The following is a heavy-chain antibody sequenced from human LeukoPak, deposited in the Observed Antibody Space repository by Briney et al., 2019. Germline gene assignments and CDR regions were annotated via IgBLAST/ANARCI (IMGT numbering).Heavy chain of an antibody. J-gene: IGHJ4*02. V-gene: IGHV1-24*01. D-gene: IGHD6-6*01. Sequence: ASVKVSCKVSGYTLTELSMHWVRQAPGKGLEWMGGFDPEDGETIYAQKFQGRVTMTEDTSTDTAYMEPSSLRSEDTAVYYCATDSSSSVYFDYWGQGTLVTVSS. CDR2: FDPEDGET. CDR1: GYTLTELS. CDR3: ATDSSSSVYFDY.